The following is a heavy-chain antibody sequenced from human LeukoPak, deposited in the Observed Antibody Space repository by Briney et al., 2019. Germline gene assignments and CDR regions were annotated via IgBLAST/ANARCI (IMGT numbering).Heavy chain of an antibody. CDR2: INHSGST. Sequence: PSETLSLTCAVYGGSFSGYYWSWIRQPPGKGLEWIGEINHSGSTNYNPSLKSRVTISVDTSKNQFSLKLSSVTAADTAVYYCARGADCSSTSCYTVFVRRVVGINWFAPGGQGPLVTVSS. CDR1: GGSFSGYY. J-gene: IGHJ5*02. D-gene: IGHD2-2*02. V-gene: IGHV4-34*01. CDR3: ARGADCSSTSCYTVFVRRVVGINWFAP.